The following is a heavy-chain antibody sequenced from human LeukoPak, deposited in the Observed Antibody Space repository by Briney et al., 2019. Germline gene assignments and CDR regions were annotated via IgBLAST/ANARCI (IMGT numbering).Heavy chain of an antibody. CDR3: AGGRTTVTTGGYYYYYMDV. Sequence: PSETLSLTCAVYGGSFSGYYWSWIRQPPGKGLEWIGEINHSGSTNYNPSLKSRVTISVDTSKNQFSLKLSSVTAADTAVYYCAGGRTTVTTGGYYYYYMDVWGKGTTVTVSS. J-gene: IGHJ6*03. D-gene: IGHD4-11*01. CDR2: INHSGST. CDR1: GGSFSGYY. V-gene: IGHV4-34*01.